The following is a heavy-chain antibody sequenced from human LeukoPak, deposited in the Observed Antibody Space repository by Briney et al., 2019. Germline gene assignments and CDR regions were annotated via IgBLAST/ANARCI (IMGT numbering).Heavy chain of an antibody. CDR2: ISGSGGST. CDR1: GFTFSSYA. D-gene: IGHD3-10*01. V-gene: IGHV3-23*01. J-gene: IGHJ4*02. Sequence: ESGGSLRLSCAASGFTFSSYAMSWVRQAPGKGLEWVSAISGSGGSTYYADSVKGRFTISRDNSKNTLYLQMNSLRAEDTAVYYCAKAAPLWFRGKTGYYFDYWGQGTLVTVSS. CDR3: AKAAPLWFRGKTGYYFDY.